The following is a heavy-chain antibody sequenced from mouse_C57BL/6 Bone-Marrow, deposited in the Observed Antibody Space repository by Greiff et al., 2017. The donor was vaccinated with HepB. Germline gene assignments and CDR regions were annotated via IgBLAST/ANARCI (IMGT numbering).Heavy chain of an antibody. Sequence: EVKLQESGPVLVKPGASVKMSCKASGYTFTDYYMNWVKQSHGKSLEWIGVINPYNGGTSYNQKFKGKATLTVDKSSSTAYMELNSLTSEDSAVYYCAREIYYDYDGAYFDYWGQGTTLTVSS. D-gene: IGHD2-4*01. CDR2: INPYNGGT. CDR3: AREIYYDYDGAYFDY. CDR1: GYTFTDYY. V-gene: IGHV1-19*01. J-gene: IGHJ2*01.